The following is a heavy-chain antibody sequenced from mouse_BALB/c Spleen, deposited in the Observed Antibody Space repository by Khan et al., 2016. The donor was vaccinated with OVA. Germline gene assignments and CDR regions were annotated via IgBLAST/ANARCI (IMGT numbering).Heavy chain of an antibody. CDR2: IYPSDSYT. J-gene: IGHJ3*01. CDR1: GYTFTNYW. V-gene: IGHV1-69*02. CDR3: SREVGTMAY. Sequence: VQLQESGAEVVRPGTSVKLSCKASGYTFTNYWINWVKQRPGQGLEWIGNIYPSDSYTNYNQNFKDKATLTVDKSSSTAYMQLSSPTSDDSAVYYCSREVGTMAYWGHGTLVTVSA. D-gene: IGHD1-1*02.